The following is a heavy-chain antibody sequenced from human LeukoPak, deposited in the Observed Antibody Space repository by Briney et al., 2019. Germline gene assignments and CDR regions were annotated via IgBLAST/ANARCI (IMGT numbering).Heavy chain of an antibody. J-gene: IGHJ4*02. V-gene: IGHV4-34*01. CDR3: ARGFQGHYDSSGYSPYYFDY. Sequence: SETLSLTCAVYGESFSGYYWSWIRQPPGKGLEWIGEINHSGSTNYNPSLKSRVTISVDTSKNQFSLKLSSVTAADTAVYYCARGFQGHYDSSGYSPYYFDYWGQGTLVTVSS. CDR1: GESFSGYY. D-gene: IGHD3-22*01. CDR2: INHSGST.